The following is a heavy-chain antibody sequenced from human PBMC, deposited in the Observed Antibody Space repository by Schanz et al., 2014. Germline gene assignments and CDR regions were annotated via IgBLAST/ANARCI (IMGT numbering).Heavy chain of an antibody. Sequence: QVQLVESGGGVVQPGRSLRLSCAASGFNFSNYDIHWVRQAPGKGLEWVALIYYNGTNKYYADSVKGRFTISRDNSQKTQNLQMNPQRTKNTAVYYCAKELNRRGGQTNFYYYYGMDVWGQGTTVTVSS. CDR3: AKELNRRGGQTNFYYYYGMDV. J-gene: IGHJ6*02. CDR1: GFNFSNYD. D-gene: IGHD5-12*01. CDR2: IYYNGTNK. V-gene: IGHV3-30*18.